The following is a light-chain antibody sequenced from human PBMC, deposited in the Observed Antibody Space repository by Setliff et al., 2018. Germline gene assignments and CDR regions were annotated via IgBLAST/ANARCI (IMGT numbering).Light chain of an antibody. J-gene: IGKJ4*01. Sequence: DIVMTQSPDSLAVSLGERATINCKSSQSILFSSNNMNYLAWYQHKPGHPPKLLIYWASTRESGVPDRFSGSGSGTDFTLTISSLQAEDVAVYYCQQYYTPPFTFGGGTKVDIK. CDR3: QQYYTPPFT. CDR2: WAS. V-gene: IGKV4-1*01. CDR1: QSILFSSNNMNY.